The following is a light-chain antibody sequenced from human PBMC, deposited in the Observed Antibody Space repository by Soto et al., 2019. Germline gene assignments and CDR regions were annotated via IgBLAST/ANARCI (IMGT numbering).Light chain of an antibody. CDR2: EVS. V-gene: IGKV2D-29*01. CDR1: QSLLHSDGKTY. CDR3: MQSIELPIT. Sequence: DIVMTQTPLSLSVTPGQPASISCKSSQSLLHSDGKTYLYWSLQKPGQPPQLLIYEVSNQFSGVSDRFSGGGSGTDFTLTISLVEDEDVGDYYCMQSIELPITLGQGTRLEIK. J-gene: IGKJ5*01.